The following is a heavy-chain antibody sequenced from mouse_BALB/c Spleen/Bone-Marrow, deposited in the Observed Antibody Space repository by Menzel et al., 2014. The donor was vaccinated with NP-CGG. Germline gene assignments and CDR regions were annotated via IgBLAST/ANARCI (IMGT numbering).Heavy chain of an antibody. CDR1: GYIFTSYW. CDR3: ARGGSSSYIY. D-gene: IGHD1-1*01. J-gene: IGHJ2*01. CDR2: INPSNGRT. V-gene: IGHV1S81*02. Sequence: QVQLKHSGAELVKPGASVKLSCKASGYIFTSYWMHWVKQRPGQGLEWIGEINPSNGRTNYNEKFKSKATLTVDKSSSTAHMQLSSPTSEDTAGYYCARGGSSSYIYRGQGIPLSVT.